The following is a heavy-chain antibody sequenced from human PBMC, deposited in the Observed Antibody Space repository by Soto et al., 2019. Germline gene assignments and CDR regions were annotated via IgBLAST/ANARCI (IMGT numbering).Heavy chain of an antibody. Sequence: EVQRVESGGGLVQPGESLTLSCAASGFPFSRYWMHWVRQAPGKGLVWFSRIKSDGSGTYYADSVQDRFTISRDKSRNALYPQINSQRSDDTAVYFCARVEGDRYDGNGYLGRHWGQGTLVTVSS. CDR3: ARVEGDRYDGNGYLGRH. CDR2: IKSDGSGT. D-gene: IGHD3-22*01. J-gene: IGHJ4*02. V-gene: IGHV3-74*01. CDR1: GFPFSRYW.